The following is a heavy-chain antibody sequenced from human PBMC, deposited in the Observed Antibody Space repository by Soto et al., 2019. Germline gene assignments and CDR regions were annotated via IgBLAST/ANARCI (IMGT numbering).Heavy chain of an antibody. J-gene: IGHJ4*02. D-gene: IGHD3-10*01. Sequence: PGGSLRLPCAASGCIFSRYAIHWVRQAPGKGLEWLAVISKDGSSKYYLDSVKGRFTISRDNSKNTVHLEMNSLRDEDTALYYCARSRSGAVADSFDFWGQGTLVTVSS. CDR2: ISKDGSSK. CDR3: ARSRSGAVADSFDF. CDR1: GCIFSRYA. V-gene: IGHV3-30*04.